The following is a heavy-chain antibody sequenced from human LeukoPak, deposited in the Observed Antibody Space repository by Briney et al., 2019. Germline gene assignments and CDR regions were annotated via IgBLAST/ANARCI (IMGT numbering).Heavy chain of an antibody. Sequence: SAKVSCKASGGTFSSYAISWVRQAPGQGLEWMGGIIPIFGTANYAQKFQGRVTITTDESTSTAYMELSSLRSEDTAVYYCARHGYNYYYYMDVWGKGTTVTVSS. CDR1: GGTFSSYA. V-gene: IGHV1-69*05. CDR2: IIPIFGTA. J-gene: IGHJ6*03. CDR3: ARHGYNYYYYMDV.